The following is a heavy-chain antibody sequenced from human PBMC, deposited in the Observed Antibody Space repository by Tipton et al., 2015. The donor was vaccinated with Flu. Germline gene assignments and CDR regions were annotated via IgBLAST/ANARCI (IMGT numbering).Heavy chain of an antibody. D-gene: IGHD2-2*01. CDR3: AKVYCDSTNCYAGRLQFEY. Sequence: TLSLTCAVSGFSISSGYYWGWIRQPPGKGLEWIGGINHSGTTYYNPSLKSRVTMSVDTSKNQFSLKLSSVTAADTAVYYCAKVYCDSTNCYAGRLQFEYWCQGTLVTVSS. J-gene: IGHJ4*02. V-gene: IGHV4-38-2*01. CDR1: GFSISSGYY. CDR2: INHSGTT.